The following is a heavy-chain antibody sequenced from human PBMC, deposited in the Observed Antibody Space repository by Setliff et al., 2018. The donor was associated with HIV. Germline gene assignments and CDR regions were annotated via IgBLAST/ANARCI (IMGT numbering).Heavy chain of an antibody. Sequence: ASVKVSCKASGYRFNTYGISWVRQAPGQGLEWMGWISPYNGNTNYAQKFQGRVTISADKSTNTIYMELSSLRAEDMAVYYCARTTGGVRDRYYYYYYMDVWGKGTTVTVSS. CDR1: GYRFNTYG. J-gene: IGHJ6*03. CDR2: ISPYNGNT. D-gene: IGHD3-16*01. V-gene: IGHV1-18*03. CDR3: ARTTGGVRDRYYYYYYMDV.